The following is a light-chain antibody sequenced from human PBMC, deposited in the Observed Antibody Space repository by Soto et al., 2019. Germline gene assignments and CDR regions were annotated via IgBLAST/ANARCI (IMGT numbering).Light chain of an antibody. Sequence: EIVFTHFPGTLSLSPGERATLSCRASQSVSNNYLAWYQQKPGQAPRLVIFGASNRATGIPDRFSASGSGTEFTLTISRLEPEDVAVYYCQQYATSPLTFGHGTRWIS. CDR3: QQYATSPLT. CDR1: QSVSNNY. V-gene: IGKV3-20*01. CDR2: GAS. J-gene: IGKJ1*01.